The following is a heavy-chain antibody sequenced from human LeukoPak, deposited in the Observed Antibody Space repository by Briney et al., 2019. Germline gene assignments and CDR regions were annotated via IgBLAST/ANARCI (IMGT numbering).Heavy chain of an antibody. CDR2: ISGDGGST. V-gene: IGHV3-43*02. D-gene: IGHD6-19*01. Sequence: PGGSLRLSCATTGFMFHCYAIHWVRLAPAEGLEWVCLISGDGGSTFYADSVKGRFTISRDNSKNSLYLQMNSLRSDDTALYYCARESESSGWYDYWGQGTLVTVSS. CDR3: ARESESSGWYDY. CDR1: GFMFHCYA. J-gene: IGHJ4*02.